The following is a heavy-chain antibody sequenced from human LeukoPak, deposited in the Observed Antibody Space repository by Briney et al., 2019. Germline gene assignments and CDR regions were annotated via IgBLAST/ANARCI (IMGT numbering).Heavy chain of an antibody. D-gene: IGHD3-9*01. Sequence: GGSLRLSCAASGFTFSSYGMHWVRQAPGKGLEWVAFIRYDGSNKYYADSVKGRFTISRDNAKNSLYLQMNSLRAEDTAVYYCARDSYYDILTGYYTSFDYWGQGTLVTVSS. CDR3: ARDSYYDILTGYYTSFDY. V-gene: IGHV3-30*02. CDR1: GFTFSSYG. J-gene: IGHJ4*02. CDR2: IRYDGSNK.